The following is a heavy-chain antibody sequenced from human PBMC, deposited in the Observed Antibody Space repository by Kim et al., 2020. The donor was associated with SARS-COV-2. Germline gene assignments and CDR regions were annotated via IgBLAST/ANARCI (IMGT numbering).Heavy chain of an antibody. CDR3: VREPSN. Sequence: RSGSAINYADSVNGRFTISRDNTKRSLSLQMNSPTPEETAVYYCVREPSNWGQGTLVTVSS. CDR2: RSGSAI. V-gene: IGHV3-11*01. J-gene: IGHJ4*02.